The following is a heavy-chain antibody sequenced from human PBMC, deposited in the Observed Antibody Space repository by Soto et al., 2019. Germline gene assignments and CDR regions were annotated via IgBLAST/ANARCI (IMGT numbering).Heavy chain of an antibody. Sequence: DVQVVESGGGLVQPGGSLRLSCAVSGFRFSDYWMTWVRQAPGKGLEWVANINKEGGDVGYGASVKGRFTISRDNAKRSRYLQMNSLRDEDTAVYYCVRNSGWDNLDHWGQGTLVTVSS. J-gene: IGHJ4*02. CDR3: VRNSGWDNLDH. CDR1: GFRFSDYW. CDR2: INKEGGDV. D-gene: IGHD6-19*01. V-gene: IGHV3-7*03.